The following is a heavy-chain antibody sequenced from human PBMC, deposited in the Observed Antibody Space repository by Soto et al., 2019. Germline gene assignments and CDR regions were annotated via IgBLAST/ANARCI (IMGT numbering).Heavy chain of an antibody. Sequence: EVQLLESGGGLVQPGGSLRLSCVASGFPFSNYYMDWVRQAPGKGLEWVAVISGSEDNIHYADSVKGRFTISRDNSINTLYLQMNSLRDDDTAIYYCAKDLHWFAMDVWGQGTTVTVSS. V-gene: IGHV3-23*01. CDR2: ISGSEDNI. J-gene: IGHJ6*02. D-gene: IGHD3-10*01. CDR3: AKDLHWFAMDV. CDR1: GFPFSNYY.